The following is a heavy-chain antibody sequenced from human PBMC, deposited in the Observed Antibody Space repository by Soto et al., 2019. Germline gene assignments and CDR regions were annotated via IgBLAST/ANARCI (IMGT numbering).Heavy chain of an antibody. J-gene: IGHJ4*02. V-gene: IGHV3-21*01. CDR2: ISSTSRYI. CDR3: ARDRGLVPAAADY. D-gene: IGHD2-2*01. Sequence: GGSLRLSCAASGFTFSIYIINWVRQVPGKGLEWVASISSTSRYINYADSVRGRFTISRDNAKKSVFLQMNSLRAEDTAVYFCARDRGLVPAAADYWGQGTQVTVSS. CDR1: GFTFSIYI.